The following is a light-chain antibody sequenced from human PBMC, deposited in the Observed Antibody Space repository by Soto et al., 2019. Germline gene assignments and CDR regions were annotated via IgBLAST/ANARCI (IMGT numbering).Light chain of an antibody. CDR3: QQRSNWPLL. CDR1: QSVSSY. CDR2: DAS. Sequence: EIVLTQSPATLSLSPGGRATLSCRASQSVSSYLAWYQQKPGQAPRLLIYDASNRATGIPARFSGSGSGTDFTLTISSLEPEDFAVYYCQQRSNWPLLFGPGTKVDIK. V-gene: IGKV3-11*01. J-gene: IGKJ3*01.